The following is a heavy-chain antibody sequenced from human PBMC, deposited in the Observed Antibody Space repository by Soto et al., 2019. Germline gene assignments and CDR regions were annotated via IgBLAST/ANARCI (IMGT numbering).Heavy chain of an antibody. CDR3: TTGPPIGYCSSTSCYGAAFDI. CDR2: IKSKTDGGTT. V-gene: IGHV3-15*07. J-gene: IGHJ3*02. Sequence: EVQLVESGGGLVKPGGSLRLSCAASGFTFSNAWMNWVRQAPGKGLEWVGRIKSKTDGGTTDYAAPVKGRFTISRDDSKNTLYLQMNRLKTEDTAVYYCTTGPPIGYCSSTSCYGAAFDIWGQGTMVTVSS. CDR1: GFTFSNAW. D-gene: IGHD2-2*01.